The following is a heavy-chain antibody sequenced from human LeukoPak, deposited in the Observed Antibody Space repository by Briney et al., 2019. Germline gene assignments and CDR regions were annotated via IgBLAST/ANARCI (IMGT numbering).Heavy chain of an antibody. Sequence: GESLKISCKDSGHSFTSYWIGWVRQMPGKGLEWMGIIYPGDSDTRYSPSCQGQVTISADKSISTAYLQWSSLKASDTAMYYCARAKAYSSSRYYFDYWGQGTLVTVSS. J-gene: IGHJ4*02. D-gene: IGHD6-13*01. V-gene: IGHV5-51*01. CDR2: IYPGDSDT. CDR1: GHSFTSYW. CDR3: ARAKAYSSSRYYFDY.